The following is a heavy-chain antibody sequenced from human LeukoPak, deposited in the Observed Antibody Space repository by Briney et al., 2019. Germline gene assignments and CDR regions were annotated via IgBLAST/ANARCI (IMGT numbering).Heavy chain of an antibody. J-gene: IGHJ4*02. Sequence: SETLSLTCTVSGSSINDYYWSWIRQPPEKGLEWIGNIYYTGDTNYNPSLKGRVTISVNTSRSQFSLELTSVTAADTAVYYCAISPSPGYSADYWGQGTLVTVSS. D-gene: IGHD6-13*01. CDR3: AISPSPGYSADY. CDR2: IYYTGDT. V-gene: IGHV4-59*01. CDR1: GSSINDYY.